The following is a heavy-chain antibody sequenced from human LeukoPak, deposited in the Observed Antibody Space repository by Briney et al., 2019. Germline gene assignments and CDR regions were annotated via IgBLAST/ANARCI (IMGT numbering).Heavy chain of an antibody. Sequence: GGSLRLSCTASGVPFNYYGMHWVRQAPGKGLEWVAVIWYDGSYTSYADSVKGRFTISRGNSKNTVYLQMNSLRAEDTAVYYCAKDERPLVGAINTMDYWGQGTLVTVSS. CDR2: IWYDGSYT. CDR3: AKDERPLVGAINTMDY. D-gene: IGHD1-26*01. V-gene: IGHV3-33*06. CDR1: GVPFNYYG. J-gene: IGHJ4*02.